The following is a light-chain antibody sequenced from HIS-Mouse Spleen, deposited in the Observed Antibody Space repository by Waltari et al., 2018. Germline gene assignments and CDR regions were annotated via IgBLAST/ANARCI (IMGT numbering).Light chain of an antibody. CDR2: DTS. CDR3: SSYTSSSTWV. V-gene: IGLV7-46*01. CDR1: TGAVTSGHY. Sequence: QAVVTQEPSLTVSPGGTVTLTCGSSTGAVTSGHYPYWFQQKPGQAPRTLIYDTSNKHSWTPARFSGSLLWGKAALTLSGAQPEDEADYYCSSYTSSSTWVFGGGTKLTVL. J-gene: IGLJ3*02.